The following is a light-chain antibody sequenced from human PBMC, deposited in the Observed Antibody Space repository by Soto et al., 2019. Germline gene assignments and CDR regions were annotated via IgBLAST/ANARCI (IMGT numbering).Light chain of an antibody. V-gene: IGKV3-15*01. J-gene: IGKJ4*01. Sequence: EVVMTHSPATLSVPPAEGVNLYCTANQSIGDTLAWYQHKPGQTPRLLIYDTSTRATGVPARFSGSRSGPEFTLTISSLQSEDFAIYYCQTYNSSPLNCGGGTKGGIK. CDR2: DTS. CDR1: QSIGDT. CDR3: QTYNSSPLN.